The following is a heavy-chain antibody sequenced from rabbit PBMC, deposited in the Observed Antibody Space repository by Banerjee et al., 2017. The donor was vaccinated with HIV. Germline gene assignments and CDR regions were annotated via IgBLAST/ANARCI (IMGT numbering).Heavy chain of an antibody. CDR1: GFSFSSSYY. J-gene: IGHJ4*01. D-gene: IGHD1-1*01. Sequence: QSLEESGGDLVKPGASLTLTCTASGFSFSSSYYMCWVRQAPGKGLEWIACIYAGGSTYYASWTKGRFTISKTSSTTVTLQMTSLTAADTATYFCARQSSGSGADFSLWGPGTLVTVS. CDR2: IYAGGST. CDR3: ARQSSGSGADFSL. V-gene: IGHV1S40*01.